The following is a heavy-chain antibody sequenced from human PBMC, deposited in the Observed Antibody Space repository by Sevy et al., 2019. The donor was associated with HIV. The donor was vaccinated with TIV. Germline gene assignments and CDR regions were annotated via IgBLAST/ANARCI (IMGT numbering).Heavy chain of an antibody. D-gene: IGHD3-9*01. Sequence: GGSLRLSCAASGFTFSNYGMHWVRQAPGKGLEWVAVISYDGSDKYYADSVKGRFTISRDNSKNTLYLQMNSLRAEDTAVYYCAKDPRATYYDILTGLGGFDYWGQGTLVTISS. CDR1: GFTFSNYG. CDR3: AKDPRATYYDILTGLGGFDY. CDR2: ISYDGSDK. V-gene: IGHV3-30*18. J-gene: IGHJ4*02.